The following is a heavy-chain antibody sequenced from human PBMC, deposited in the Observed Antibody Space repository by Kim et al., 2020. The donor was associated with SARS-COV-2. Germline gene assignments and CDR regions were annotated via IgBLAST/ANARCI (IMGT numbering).Heavy chain of an antibody. CDR1: GGSIRSRSYY. Sequence: SETMSLTCTVSGGSIRSRSYYWGWIRQPPGKGLEWIGSIYYSGSTYYNPSLKSRVTISVDTSKNQFSLKLSSVTAADTAVYYCARSGIAVAGILSNYYYGMDVWAKGPRSPSP. CDR3: ARSGIAVAGILSNYYYGMDV. D-gene: IGHD6-19*01. J-gene: IGHJ6*02. V-gene: IGHV4-39*01. CDR2: IYYSGST.